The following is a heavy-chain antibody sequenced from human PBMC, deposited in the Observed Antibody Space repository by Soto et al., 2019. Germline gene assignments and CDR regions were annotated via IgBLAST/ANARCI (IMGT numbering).Heavy chain of an antibody. V-gene: IGHV1-8*01. J-gene: IGHJ6*02. Sequence: QVQLVQSGAEVKKPGASVKVSCKASGXTFTSYDINWVRQATGQGLEWMGWMNPNSGNTGYAQKFQGRVTMTRNTSISTAYMELSSLXXEDXXXYXXXREKTSYGMDVWGQGTTVTVSS. CDR2: MNPNSGNT. CDR1: GXTFTSYD. CDR3: XREKTSYGMDV.